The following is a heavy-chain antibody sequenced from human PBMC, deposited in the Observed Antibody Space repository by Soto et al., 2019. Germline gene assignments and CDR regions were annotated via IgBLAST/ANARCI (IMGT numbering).Heavy chain of an antibody. CDR2: IYYSGST. J-gene: IGHJ5*02. V-gene: IGHV4-30-2*03. CDR3: ASPKIAFYNWFDP. CDR1: GGSISSGGYS. Sequence: PSETLSLTCAVSGGSISSGGYSWGWIRQPPGKGLEWIGCIYYSGSTYYNPSLKSRVTISVDRSKNQFSLKLSSVTAADTAVYYCASPKIAFYNWFDPWGQGTLVTVSS. D-gene: IGHD3-3*02.